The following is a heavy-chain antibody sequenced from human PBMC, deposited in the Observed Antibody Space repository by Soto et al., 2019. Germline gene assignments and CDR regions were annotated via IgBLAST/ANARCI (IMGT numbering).Heavy chain of an antibody. CDR1: GFTFSNYA. CDR3: AKFFVETGSNSGWPWSFHY. Sequence: EVQLLESGGGLVQPGRSLRLSCAASGFTFSNYAMSWVRQAPGQGRDWVSAISGSGGTTYYADSVKGRFTISRDNSTKTLFLQMNSLRAEDAAVYYCAKFFVETGSNSGWPWSFHYWGQGTLVTVSS. CDR2: ISGSGGTT. V-gene: IGHV3-23*01. J-gene: IGHJ4*02. D-gene: IGHD6-25*01.